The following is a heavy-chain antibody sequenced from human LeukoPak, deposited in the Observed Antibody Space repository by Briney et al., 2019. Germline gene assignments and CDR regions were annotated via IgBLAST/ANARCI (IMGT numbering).Heavy chain of an antibody. V-gene: IGHV1-69*04. CDR3: ASRTTLYGMDV. J-gene: IGHJ6*02. CDR2: IIPLLGIP. Sequence: ASVKVSCKASGDTFSSYAISWVRQAPGQGLEWMGRIIPLLGIPNYAQKFQDRVTITADKSTTTVYMELRCLRSDDTAVYYCASRTTLYGMDVWGQGTTVTVSS. CDR1: GDTFSSYA. D-gene: IGHD1-14*01.